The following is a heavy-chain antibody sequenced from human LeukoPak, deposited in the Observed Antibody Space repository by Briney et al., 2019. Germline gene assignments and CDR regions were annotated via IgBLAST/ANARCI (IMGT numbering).Heavy chain of an antibody. CDR3: ARVGGRRSIAARRDHFDY. D-gene: IGHD6-6*01. V-gene: IGHV4-39*07. Sequence: TSETLSLTCTVSGGSISSSIYYWGWIRQPPGKGLEWIGSIYYSGSTYYNPSLKSRVTISVDTSKNQFSLKLSSVTAADTAVYYCARVGGRRSIAARRDHFDYWGQGTLVTVSS. J-gene: IGHJ4*02. CDR2: IYYSGST. CDR1: GGSISSSIYY.